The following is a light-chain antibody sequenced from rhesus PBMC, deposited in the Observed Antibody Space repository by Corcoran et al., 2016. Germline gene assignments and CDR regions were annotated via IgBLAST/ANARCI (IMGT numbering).Light chain of an antibody. CDR2: LVS. J-gene: IGKJ3*01. V-gene: IGKV2-82*01. CDR3: MQSLRSPVT. CDR1: QSLVHSNGHTY. Sequence: DVVMTQSPLSLPITPGQPASISCRSSQSLVHSNGHTYLSWYLQKPGQSPQLLMFLVSKRASGAPDSVSGSGSDIEFTLKISGVGADEFGLYYCMQSLRSPVTFGPGTKLDIK.